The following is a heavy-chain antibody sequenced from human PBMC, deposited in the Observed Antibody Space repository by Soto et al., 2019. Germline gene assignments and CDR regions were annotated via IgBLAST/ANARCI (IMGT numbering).Heavy chain of an antibody. CDR1: GYTFTSYG. J-gene: IGHJ4*02. D-gene: IGHD4-17*01. Sequence: ASVKVSCKASGYTFTSYGISWVRQAPGQGLEWMGWISGYNGNTNLAQKLQGRVTMTTDTPTSTAFMELRSLRSDDTAVYYCGRISSHGDYAYWGQGTLVTVSS. V-gene: IGHV1-18*01. CDR2: ISGYNGNT. CDR3: GRISSHGDYAY.